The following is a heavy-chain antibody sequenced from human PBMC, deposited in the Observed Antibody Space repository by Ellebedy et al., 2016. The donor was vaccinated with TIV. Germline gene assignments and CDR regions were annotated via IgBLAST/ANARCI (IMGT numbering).Heavy chain of an antibody. CDR3: ARAWGWGAGRTGLDY. D-gene: IGHD1-1*01. J-gene: IGHJ4*02. CDR1: GYKFTNYG. CDR2: ISTDRSNT. V-gene: IGHV1-18*01. Sequence: AASVKVSCKASGYKFTNYGISWVRQAPGQGLEWMGWISTDRSNTDYAEKFRHRVTMTTDASTNSAYMELRSLRSDDTAMYYCARAWGWGAGRTGLDYWGQGTLVTVSS.